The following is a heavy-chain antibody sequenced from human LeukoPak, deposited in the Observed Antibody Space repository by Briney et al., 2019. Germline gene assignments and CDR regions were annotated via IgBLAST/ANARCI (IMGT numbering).Heavy chain of an antibody. J-gene: IGHJ5*02. CDR3: AREGGYDSGYFADYLDP. D-gene: IGHD3-22*01. CDR1: EFRLTDYA. CDR2: SSHDGSDK. V-gene: IGHV3-30-3*01. Sequence: GGSLRLSCVASEFRLTDYALHWVRQAPGKGLEWVAVSSHDGSDKKFADAVKGRFTISRDNSKNMVYLQMSSLTTEDTAMYYCAREGGYDSGYFADYLDPWGQGTLVIVSS.